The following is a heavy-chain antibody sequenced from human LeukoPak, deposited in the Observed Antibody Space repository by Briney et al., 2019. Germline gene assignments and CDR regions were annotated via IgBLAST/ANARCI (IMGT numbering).Heavy chain of an antibody. Sequence: GGSLRLSCAASGFTFSTYEMNWVRQAPGKGLEWVSYISRSATTIYYADSVKGRFTISRDNSKNTLYLQMNILRPEDTAVYYCARIGYSSGWYRDWGQGTLVTVSS. CDR1: GFTFSTYE. V-gene: IGHV3-48*03. D-gene: IGHD6-19*01. J-gene: IGHJ4*02. CDR3: ARIGYSSGWYRD. CDR2: ISRSATTI.